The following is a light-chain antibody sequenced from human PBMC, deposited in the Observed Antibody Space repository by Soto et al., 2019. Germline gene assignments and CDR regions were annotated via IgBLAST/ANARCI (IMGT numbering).Light chain of an antibody. V-gene: IGLV2-14*01. CDR2: DVS. CDR1: SSDVGGYNY. CDR3: NSYTTSNTRQIV. J-gene: IGLJ1*01. Sequence: QSVLTQPASVSGSPGQSITISCTGTSSDVGGYNYVSWYQQHPGKAPKFMIYDVSNRPSGVSTRFSASKSGNTASLTISGLQAEDEAYYYCNSYTTSNTRQIVFGTGTQLTVL.